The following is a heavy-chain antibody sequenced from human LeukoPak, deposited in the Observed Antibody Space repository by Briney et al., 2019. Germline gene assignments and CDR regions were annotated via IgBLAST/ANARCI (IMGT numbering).Heavy chain of an antibody. V-gene: IGHV4-59*01. D-gene: IGHD6-19*01. Sequence: SETLSLTCTVSGGSISSYYWSWIRQPPGKGLEWIGYIYYSGSTNYNPSLKSRVTISVDTSKNQFPLKLSSVTAADTAVYYCARLDVGTAVADDIWGQGTMVTVSS. CDR2: IYYSGST. CDR3: ARLDVGTAVADDI. J-gene: IGHJ3*02. CDR1: GGSISSYY.